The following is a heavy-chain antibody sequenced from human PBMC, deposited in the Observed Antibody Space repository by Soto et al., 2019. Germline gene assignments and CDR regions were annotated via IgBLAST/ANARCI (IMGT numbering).Heavy chain of an antibody. J-gene: IGHJ3*02. CDR1: GYTFTNYG. V-gene: IGHV1-18*04. D-gene: IGHD6-19*01. CDR3: ARSEQWLENDAFDI. CDR2: VSPYTGNT. Sequence: ASVKVSCKASGYTFTNYGINWVGPAPGQGLEWMGWVSPYTGNTDYAQNLQARVTMITDTSTATAYMELRSLRSDDTAVYYFARSEQWLENDAFDIWGQGTMVTVSS.